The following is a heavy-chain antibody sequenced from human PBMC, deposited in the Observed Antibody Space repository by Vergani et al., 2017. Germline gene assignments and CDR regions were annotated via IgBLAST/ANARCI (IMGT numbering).Heavy chain of an antibody. CDR3: ASGVTAYYFDD. CDR1: GYSISSVYY. Sequence: QVQLQESGPGLVKPSETLSLTCAVSGYSISSVYYWGWIRQPPGKGLEWIGSIYHSGSTYYNPSLKSRVTISVDTSKNQFSLKLSSVTAADTAVYYCASGVTAYYFDDWGQGTLVTVSS. V-gene: IGHV4-38-2*01. D-gene: IGHD5-18*01. CDR2: IYHSGST. J-gene: IGHJ4*02.